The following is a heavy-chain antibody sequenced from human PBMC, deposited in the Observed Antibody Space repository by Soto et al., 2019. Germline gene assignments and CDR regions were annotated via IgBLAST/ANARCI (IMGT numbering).Heavy chain of an antibody. D-gene: IGHD1-26*01. CDR1: GGSISSGGYY. J-gene: IGHJ6*03. Sequence: PSETLSLTCTVSGGSISSGGYYWTWIRQHPGKGLEWIGYIYYTGSTYYNPSLKSRVTISVDTSKNQFSLELSSVTAADTAVYNCARRGAGYSYYMDVWGKGTTVTVSS. V-gene: IGHV4-31*03. CDR2: IYYTGST. CDR3: ARRGAGYSYYMDV.